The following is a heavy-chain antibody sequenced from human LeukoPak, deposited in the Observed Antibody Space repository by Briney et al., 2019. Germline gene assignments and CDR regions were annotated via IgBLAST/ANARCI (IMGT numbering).Heavy chain of an antibody. CDR1: GGSISSYY. Sequence: SETLSLTCTVSGGSISSYYWSWIRQPPGKGLEWIGYIYYSGSTNYNPSLKNRVTISVDTSKNQFSLKLSSVTAADTAVYYCVGARDAFDIWGQGTMVTVSS. CDR3: VGARDAFDI. CDR2: IYYSGST. J-gene: IGHJ3*02. V-gene: IGHV4-59*01.